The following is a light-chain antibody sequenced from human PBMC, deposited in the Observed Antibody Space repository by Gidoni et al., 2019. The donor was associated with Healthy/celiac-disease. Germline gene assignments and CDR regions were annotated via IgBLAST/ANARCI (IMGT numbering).Light chain of an antibody. CDR2: DVS. Sequence: QSALTQPASVSGSPGQSITTSCTGTSSDVGGYNYVSWYQQHPGKAPKLMIYDVSNRPSGVSNLFSGSKSGNTASLTISGLQAEDEADYYCSSYTSSSTRVFGGGTKLTVL. CDR3: SSYTSSSTRV. CDR1: SSDVGGYNY. J-gene: IGLJ3*02. V-gene: IGLV2-14*03.